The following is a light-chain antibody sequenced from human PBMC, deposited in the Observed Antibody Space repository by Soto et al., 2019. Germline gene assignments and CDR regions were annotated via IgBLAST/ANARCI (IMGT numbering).Light chain of an antibody. CDR3: QQYGSSSIP. Sequence: EIVLTQSPGTLSLSPGERATLSCRASQSVSSSYLAWYQQKPGQAPRLLIYGASSRATGIPDRFSGSESGTDFTLTISRLEPEEVAVYYCQQYGSSSIPFGQGTRLQIK. CDR1: QSVSSSY. J-gene: IGKJ5*01. CDR2: GAS. V-gene: IGKV3-20*01.